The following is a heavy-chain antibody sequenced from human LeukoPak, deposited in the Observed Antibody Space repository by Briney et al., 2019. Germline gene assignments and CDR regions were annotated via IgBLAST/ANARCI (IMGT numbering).Heavy chain of an antibody. D-gene: IGHD1-20*01. V-gene: IGHV1-18*01. Sequence: ASVKVSCKASGYTFTSYGISWVRQAPGQGLEWMGWISAYNGNTNYAQKLQGRVTMTTDTSTSTAYMELRSLRSEDTAVYYCATMYNWNDWDDYWGQGTLVTVSS. CDR2: ISAYNGNT. CDR1: GYTFTSYG. J-gene: IGHJ4*02. CDR3: ATMYNWNDWDDY.